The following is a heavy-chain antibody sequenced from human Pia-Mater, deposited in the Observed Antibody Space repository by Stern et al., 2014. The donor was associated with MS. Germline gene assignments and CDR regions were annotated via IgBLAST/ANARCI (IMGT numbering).Heavy chain of an antibody. Sequence: EVKLVESGGGLVQPGGSLKGSCAASGVTFSASVIHWVRQAPGTGLDWVGRIRNKGKNYATAYAVSVKGRFTISRDDSKNTAYLHMSSLKVEDTAVYYCAPSSAIWGRGTMVTVSS. CDR3: APSSAI. CDR1: GVTFSASV. V-gene: IGHV3-73*01. J-gene: IGHJ3*02. CDR2: IRNKGKNYAT.